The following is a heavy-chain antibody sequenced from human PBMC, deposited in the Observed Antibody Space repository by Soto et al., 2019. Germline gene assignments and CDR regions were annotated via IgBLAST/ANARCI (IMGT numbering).Heavy chain of an antibody. D-gene: IGHD6-19*01. J-gene: IGHJ4*02. CDR2: ISGSGDTT. CDR3: ARRTVAGRQYYFDY. Sequence: GGSLRLSCAASGFTFSSHAMSWVRQAPEKGLEWVSSISGSGDTTNNADSAKGRFTISRDNSKNTLYLQMNSLRVEDTAVYYCARRTVAGRQYYFDYWGQGTLVTVSS. CDR1: GFTFSSHA. V-gene: IGHV3-23*01.